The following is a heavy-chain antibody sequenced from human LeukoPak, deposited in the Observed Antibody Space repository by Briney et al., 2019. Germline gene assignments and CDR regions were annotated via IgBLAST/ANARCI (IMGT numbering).Heavy chain of an antibody. D-gene: IGHD3-22*01. Sequence: PSETLSLTCAVYGGSFSGYYWSWIRQPPGKGLEWIGEINHSGSTNYNPSLKSRVTISVDTSKNQFSLKLSSVTAADTAVYYCARHMGDYYDSSGYYDYWGQGTLVTVSS. CDR2: INHSGST. CDR3: ARHMGDYYDSSGYYDY. V-gene: IGHV4-34*01. J-gene: IGHJ4*02. CDR1: GGSFSGYY.